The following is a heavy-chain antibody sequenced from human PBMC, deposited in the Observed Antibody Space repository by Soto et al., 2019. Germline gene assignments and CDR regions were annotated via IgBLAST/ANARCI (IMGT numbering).Heavy chain of an antibody. Sequence: GGSLRLSCAASGFTVSSNYMSWVRQAPGKGLEWVSVIYSGGSTYYADSVKGRFTISRHNSKNTLYLQMNSLRAEDTAVYSWARGGGIRDGFDIWGQGTMVTVSS. CDR3: ARGGGIRDGFDI. V-gene: IGHV3-53*04. D-gene: IGHD3-16*01. CDR1: GFTVSSNY. J-gene: IGHJ3*02. CDR2: IYSGGST.